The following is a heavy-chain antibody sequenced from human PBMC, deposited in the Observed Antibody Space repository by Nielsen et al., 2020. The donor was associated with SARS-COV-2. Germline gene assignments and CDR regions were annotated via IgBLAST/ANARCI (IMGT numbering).Heavy chain of an antibody. D-gene: IGHD3-22*01. Sequence: GESLKISCAASGFTFSSYGMHWVRQAPGKGLEWVAVISYDGSNKYYADSVKGRFTISRDNSKNTLYLQMNSLRAEDTAVYYCAKEGLNYYDSSGSHGGMDVWGQGTTVTVSS. CDR2: ISYDGSNK. V-gene: IGHV3-30*18. CDR3: AKEGLNYYDSSGSHGGMDV. J-gene: IGHJ6*02. CDR1: GFTFSSYG.